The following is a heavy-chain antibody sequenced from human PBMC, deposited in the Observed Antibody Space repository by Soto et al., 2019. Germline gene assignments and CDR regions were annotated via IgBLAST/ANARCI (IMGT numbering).Heavy chain of an antibody. CDR1: GFTFDDYA. CDR3: AKDISDGSGSYPRDNWFDP. D-gene: IGHD3-10*01. CDR2: ISWNSGSI. Sequence: VQLVESGGGLVQPGRSLRLSCAASGFTFDDYAMHWVRQAPGKGLEWVSGISWNSGSIGYADSVKGRFTISRDNAKNSLYLQMNSLRAEDTALYYCAKDISDGSGSYPRDNWFDPWGQGTLVTVSS. V-gene: IGHV3-9*01. J-gene: IGHJ5*02.